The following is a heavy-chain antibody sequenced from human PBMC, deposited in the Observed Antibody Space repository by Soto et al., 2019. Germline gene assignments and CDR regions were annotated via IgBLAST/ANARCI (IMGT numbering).Heavy chain of an antibody. D-gene: IGHD3-22*01. CDR2: IYYSGST. V-gene: IGHV4-31*03. J-gene: IGHJ4*02. CDR1: GGSISSGGYY. CDR3: ARRGDYDSSGYFDY. Sequence: PSETLSLTCTVPGGSISSGGYYWSWIRQHPGKGLEWIGYIYYSGSTYYNPSLKSRVTISVDTSKNQFSLKLSSVTAADTAVYYCARRGDYDSSGYFDYWGQGTLVTVSS.